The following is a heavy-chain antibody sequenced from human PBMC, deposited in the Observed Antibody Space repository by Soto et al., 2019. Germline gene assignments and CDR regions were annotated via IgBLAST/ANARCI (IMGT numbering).Heavy chain of an antibody. Sequence: ASVKVSCKASGYTFTSYAMHWVRQAPGQRLEWMGRINAVNGKANYAQKFQGRVTITTDKSTSTAYMELSSLRSEDMAVYYCARGFVAYYYMDVWGKGTTVTVSS. J-gene: IGHJ6*03. D-gene: IGHD3-3*01. CDR2: INAVNGKA. CDR3: ARGFVAYYYMDV. CDR1: GYTFTSYA. V-gene: IGHV1-3*03.